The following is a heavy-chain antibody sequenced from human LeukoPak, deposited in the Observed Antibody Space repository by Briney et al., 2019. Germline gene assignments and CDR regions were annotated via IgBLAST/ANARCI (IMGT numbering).Heavy chain of an antibody. CDR1: GGSFSGYY. V-gene: IGHV4-34*01. Sequence: SETLSLTCAVYGGSFSGYYWSWIRQPPGKGLEWIGEINHSGSTNYNPSLKSRVTISVDTSKNQFSLKLSSVTAADTAVYYCASAPFGYSSSWYTFWGQGTLVTASS. D-gene: IGHD6-13*01. CDR3: ASAPFGYSSSWYTF. CDR2: INHSGST. J-gene: IGHJ4*02.